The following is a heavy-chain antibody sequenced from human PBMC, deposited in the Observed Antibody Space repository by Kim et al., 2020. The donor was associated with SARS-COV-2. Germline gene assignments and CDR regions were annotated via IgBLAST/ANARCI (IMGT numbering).Heavy chain of an antibody. D-gene: IGHD2-2*01. CDR2: IRSKAYGGTT. CDR1: GFTFGDYA. V-gene: IGHV3-49*03. Sequence: GGSLRLSCTASGFTFGDYAMSWFRQAPGKGLEWVGFIRSKAYGGTTEYAASVKGRFTISRDDSKSIAYLQMNSLKTEDTAVYYCTRDTPDIVVVPAAMATWYGMDVWGQGTTVTVSS. J-gene: IGHJ6*02. CDR3: TRDTPDIVVVPAAMATWYGMDV.